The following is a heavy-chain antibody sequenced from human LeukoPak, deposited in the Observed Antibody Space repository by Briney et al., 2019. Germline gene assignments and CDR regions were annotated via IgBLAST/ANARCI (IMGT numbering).Heavy chain of an antibody. D-gene: IGHD3-9*01. Sequence: LRLSCAASGFTFSSYAMSWVRQHPGKGLEWIGYIYYSGSTYYNPSLKSRVTISVDTSKNQFSLKLSSVTAADTAVYYCAKVLRYFDWLPHYFDYWGQGTLVTVSS. CDR3: AKVLRYFDWLPHYFDY. J-gene: IGHJ4*02. CDR1: GFTFSSYA. CDR2: IYYSGST. V-gene: IGHV4-31*02.